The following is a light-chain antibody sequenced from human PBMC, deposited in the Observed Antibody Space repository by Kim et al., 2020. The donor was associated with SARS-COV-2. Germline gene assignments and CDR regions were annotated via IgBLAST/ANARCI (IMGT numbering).Light chain of an antibody. CDR3: QAWDSNVV. Sequence: SYELTQPPSVSVSPGQTANITCAGDKLGEKYACWYQQKPGQSPVLVIYQDSKRPSGIPERFSGSNSGNTATLTISGTQAMDEADYYCQAWDSNVVFGGGT. J-gene: IGLJ2*01. V-gene: IGLV3-1*01. CDR2: QDS. CDR1: KLGEKY.